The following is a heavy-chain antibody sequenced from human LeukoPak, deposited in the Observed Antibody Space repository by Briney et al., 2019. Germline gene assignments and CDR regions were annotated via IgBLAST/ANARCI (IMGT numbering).Heavy chain of an antibody. CDR3: ARAMGGAGTVTDY. CDR2: IYYSGST. D-gene: IGHD6-13*01. V-gene: IGHV4-61*08. J-gene: IGHJ4*02. Sequence: SETLSLTCTVSGGSVSSDDYYWSWIRQPPGKGLEWIGQIYYSGSTNYNPSLKSRVTISLDTSKNQFSLKLNSVTAADTAVYYCARAMGGAGTVTDYWGQGTLVTVSS. CDR1: GGSVSSDDYY.